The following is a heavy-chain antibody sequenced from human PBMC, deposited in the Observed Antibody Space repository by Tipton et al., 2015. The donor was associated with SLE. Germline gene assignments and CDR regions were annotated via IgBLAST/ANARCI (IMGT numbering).Heavy chain of an antibody. CDR2: ISSSSRYI. CDR3: ARDFLITGDPLAAFDI. V-gene: IGHV3-21*01. J-gene: IGHJ3*02. Sequence: SLRLSCAASGFIFSDYSMNWVRQAPGKGLEWVSSISSSSRYIYHAESLKGRFTISRDNAKNTMFLQMNSLRAEDTAVYYCARDFLITGDPLAAFDIWGQGTLVTVSS. D-gene: IGHD1-20*01. CDR1: GFIFSDYS.